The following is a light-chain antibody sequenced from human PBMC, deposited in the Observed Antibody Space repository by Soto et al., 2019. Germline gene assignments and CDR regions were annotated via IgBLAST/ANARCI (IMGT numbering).Light chain of an antibody. CDR2: DAS. CDR3: LHYYTYPLT. V-gene: IGKV1-5*01. CDR1: QSVSGW. J-gene: IGKJ1*01. Sequence: DIQMTQSPSTLSASVGDTVTVTCRASQSVSGWLAWYQQKPGEAPKLLIYDASTLISGVPSRFSGTGSGTEFTLSIASLQPDDFATYYCLHYYTYPLTFGQGTKVDIK.